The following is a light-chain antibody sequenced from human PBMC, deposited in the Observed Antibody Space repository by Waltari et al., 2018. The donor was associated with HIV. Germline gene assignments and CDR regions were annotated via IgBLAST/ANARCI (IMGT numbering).Light chain of an antibody. CDR3: GAWDDSLRIYV. Sequence: QSVLTQPPSASGTPGQRVTISCSGSSSHIGSIYVYWYQHLPGAAPKLLIYRSDQRPSGVPDRFPGTKSGTSASLTISGLRSEDEGDYYCGAWDDSLRIYVFGTGTKVTVL. J-gene: IGLJ1*01. CDR2: RSD. V-gene: IGLV1-47*01. CDR1: SSHIGSIY.